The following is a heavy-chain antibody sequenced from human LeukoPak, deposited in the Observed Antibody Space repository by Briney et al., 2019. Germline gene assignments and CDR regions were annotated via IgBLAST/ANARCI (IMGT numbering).Heavy chain of an antibody. D-gene: IGHD3-22*01. Sequence: GASVKVSCKVSGYTLTELSMHWVRQAPGKGLEWMGGFDPEDGETIYAQKFQGRVTMTEDTSTDTAYMELSSLRSEDTAVYYCATRSGYYDSSGYYGADYWGQGTLVTVSS. CDR2: FDPEDGET. CDR1: GYTLTELS. V-gene: IGHV1-24*01. CDR3: ATRSGYYDSSGYYGADY. J-gene: IGHJ4*02.